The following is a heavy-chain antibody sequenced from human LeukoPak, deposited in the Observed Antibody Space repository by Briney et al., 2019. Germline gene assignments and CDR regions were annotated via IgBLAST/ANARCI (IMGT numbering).Heavy chain of an antibody. V-gene: IGHV4-39*07. CDR1: GGSIYNSAYY. D-gene: IGHD3-22*01. CDR3: AGLYDSSGYYLDAFDI. CDR2: IYYSGST. J-gene: IGHJ3*02. Sequence: SETLSLTCTVSGGSIYNSAYYWGWIRQPPGKGLEWIGRIYYSGSTYYNPSLKSRVTISIDTSKNQFSLKLSSVTAADTAVYYCAGLYDSSGYYLDAFDIWGQGTMVTVSS.